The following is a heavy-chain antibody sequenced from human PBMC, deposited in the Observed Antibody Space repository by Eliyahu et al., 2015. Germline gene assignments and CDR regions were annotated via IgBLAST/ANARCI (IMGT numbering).Heavy chain of an antibody. CDR2: ISSSSSTI. J-gene: IGHJ4*02. CDR1: GFXFSXYS. CDR3: ARESWGFDY. V-gene: IGHV3-48*04. Sequence: EVQLVESXGGLVXPGGSLRLSCAASGFXFSXYSMNWVRQAPGKGLEWVSYISSSSSTIYYADSVKGRFTISRDNAKNSLYLQMNSLRAEDTAVYYCARESWGFDYWGQGTLVTVSS. D-gene: IGHD3-16*01.